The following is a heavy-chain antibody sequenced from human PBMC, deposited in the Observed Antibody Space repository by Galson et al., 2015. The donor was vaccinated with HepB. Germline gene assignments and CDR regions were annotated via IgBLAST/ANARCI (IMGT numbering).Heavy chain of an antibody. CDR1: GFTFSSYA. Sequence: SLRLSCAASGFTFSSYAMSWVRQAPGKGLEWVSAISGSGGSTYYADSVKGRFTISRDNSKNTLYLQMNSLRAEDTAVYYCAKGYGSGSFTTPFDYWGQGTLVTVSS. D-gene: IGHD3-10*01. V-gene: IGHV3-23*01. CDR3: AKGYGSGSFTTPFDY. J-gene: IGHJ4*02. CDR2: ISGSGGST.